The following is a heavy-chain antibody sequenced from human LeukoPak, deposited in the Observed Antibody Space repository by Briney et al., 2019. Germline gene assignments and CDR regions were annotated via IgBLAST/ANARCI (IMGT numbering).Heavy chain of an antibody. Sequence: GGSLRLSCAASGFTFNNYAMQWVRQAPGKGLEWLAFIQYDGTDKYYADSVKGRFTISRDNAKNSLYLQMNSLRAEDTAVYYCARGYGFWSALSGFDYWGQGTLVTVSS. CDR1: GFTFNNYA. CDR3: ARGYGFWSALSGFDY. CDR2: IQYDGTDK. V-gene: IGHV3-30*02. D-gene: IGHD3-3*01. J-gene: IGHJ4*02.